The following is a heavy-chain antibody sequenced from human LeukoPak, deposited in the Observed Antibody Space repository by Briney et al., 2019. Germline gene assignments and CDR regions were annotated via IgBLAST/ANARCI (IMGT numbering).Heavy chain of an antibody. CDR2: IIPIFGTA. CDR1: GGTFSSYA. D-gene: IGHD3-10*01. CDR3: ASVPRFEGSYSC. J-gene: IGHJ4*02. Sequence: SVKVSYKASGGTFSSYAISWVRQAPGQGLEWMGGIIPIFGTANYAQKVQGRVTITTDESTSTAYMELSSLRSEDTAVYYCASVPRFEGSYSCWGQGTLVTVSS. V-gene: IGHV1-69*05.